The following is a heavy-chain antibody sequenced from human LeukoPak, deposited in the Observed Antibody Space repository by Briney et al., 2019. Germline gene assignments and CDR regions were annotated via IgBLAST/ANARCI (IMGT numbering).Heavy chain of an antibody. Sequence: GGSLRLSCAASGFTFSSYAMSWVRQAPGKGLEWVSAINGSGGSTYYADSVKGRFTISRDNSKNTLYLQMNSLRAEDTAVYYCAKDRYSSSWYDYWGQGTLVTVSS. CDR1: GFTFSSYA. V-gene: IGHV3-23*01. J-gene: IGHJ4*02. D-gene: IGHD6-13*01. CDR3: AKDRYSSSWYDY. CDR2: INGSGGST.